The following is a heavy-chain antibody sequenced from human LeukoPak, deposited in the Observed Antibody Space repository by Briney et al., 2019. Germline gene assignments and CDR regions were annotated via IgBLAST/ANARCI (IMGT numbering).Heavy chain of an antibody. J-gene: IGHJ4*02. CDR1: GYTFTGYY. D-gene: IGHD4-11*01. CDR2: INPNSGGT. V-gene: IGHV1-2*04. Sequence: EASVKVSCKASGYTFTGYYMHWVRQAPGQGLEWMGWINPNSGGTNYAQKFQGWVTMTRDTSINTAYMELSRLKSDDTAVYYCARGSVGARSNYVGARHYYFDYWGQGTLVTVSS. CDR3: ARGSVGARSNYVGARHYYFDY.